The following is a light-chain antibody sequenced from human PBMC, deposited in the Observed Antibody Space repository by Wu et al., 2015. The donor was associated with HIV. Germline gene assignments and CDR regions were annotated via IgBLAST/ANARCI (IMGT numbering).Light chain of an antibody. CDR1: QSVSRF. J-gene: IGKJ4*01. V-gene: IGKV1-39*01. CDR2: GAS. CDR3: QQSYITPLT. Sequence: DILMTQSPSSLSASVGDRVTITCRASQSVSRFLNWYQQEPGKAPKLLIFGASTLQTGVPSRFSGSGSGTDFSLTISSLQPEDFATYYCQQSYITPLTFGGGTKVEIK.